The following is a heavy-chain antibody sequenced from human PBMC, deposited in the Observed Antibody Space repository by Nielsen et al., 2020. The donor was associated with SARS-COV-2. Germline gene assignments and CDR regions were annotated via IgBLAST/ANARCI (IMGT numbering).Heavy chain of an antibody. Sequence: VRQMPGKGLEWVANIKQDGSEKYYVDSVKGRFTISRDNAKNSLYLQMNSLRAEDTAVYYCARDPTYYDFWSGYYPHRGAFDIWGQGTMVTVSS. J-gene: IGHJ3*02. V-gene: IGHV3-7*05. CDR3: ARDPTYYDFWSGYYPHRGAFDI. D-gene: IGHD3-3*01. CDR2: IKQDGSEK.